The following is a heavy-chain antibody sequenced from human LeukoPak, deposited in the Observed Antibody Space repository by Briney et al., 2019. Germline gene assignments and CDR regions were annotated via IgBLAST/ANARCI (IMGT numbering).Heavy chain of an antibody. CDR2: IYTTGRT. CDR3: ARAGYTISSYRFDH. V-gene: IGHV4-4*07. J-gene: IGHJ4*02. CDR1: GGSIKSYW. Sequence: PSETLSLMCSVSGGSIKSYWWSWIRQPAGKGLEFIGRIYTTGRTNYNPSLKSRVSMSVDTSKNEFSLELRSVTAADTAVYFCARAGYTISSYRFDHWGQGALVTVSS. D-gene: IGHD3-16*02.